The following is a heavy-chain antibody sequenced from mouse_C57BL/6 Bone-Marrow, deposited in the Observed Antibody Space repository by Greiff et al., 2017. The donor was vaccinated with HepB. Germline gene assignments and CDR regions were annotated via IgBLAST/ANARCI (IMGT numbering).Heavy chain of an antibody. CDR2: INPNYGTT. D-gene: IGHD1-1*01. J-gene: IGHJ2*01. Sequence: VQLQQSGPELVKPGASVKISCKASGYSFTDYNMNWVTQSNGKSLEWIGVINPNYGTTSYNQQFKGKATLTVDQSSSTAYRQLNSLTSEDSAVYYWARRGVITTGAGKNYFDDWGQGTTLTVSS. CDR1: GYSFTDYN. CDR3: ARRGVITTGAGKNYFDD. V-gene: IGHV1-39*01.